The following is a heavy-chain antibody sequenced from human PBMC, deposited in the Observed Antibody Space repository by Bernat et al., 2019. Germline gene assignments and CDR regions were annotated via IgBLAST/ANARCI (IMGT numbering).Heavy chain of an antibody. Sequence: QVQLVESGGGVVQPGRSLRLSCAASGLTFSTYGMHWVRQAPGKGLEWVAVISCDGRNQHYADSVKGRFTISRDNSKNTLYLQINSLRGDDTAVYYCAKGKYYYDSEGMDVWGQGTTVTVSS. D-gene: IGHD3-22*01. J-gene: IGHJ6*02. V-gene: IGHV3-30*18. CDR1: GLTFSTYG. CDR3: AKGKYYYDSEGMDV. CDR2: ISCDGRNQ.